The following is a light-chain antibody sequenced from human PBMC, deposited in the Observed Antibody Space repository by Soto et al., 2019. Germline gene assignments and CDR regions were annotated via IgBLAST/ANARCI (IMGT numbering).Light chain of an antibody. V-gene: IGKV3-20*01. CDR3: QQYAGSPRT. CDR2: SAS. J-gene: IGKJ1*01. Sequence: EIVLTQSPGTLSLSPGARAPLSCRASQSVSSSYLAWYQQKSGQAPRLLIYSASRRATGIPDRFTGSGSGTDFTLTINRVEPEDFAVYFCQQYAGSPRTFGQGTKVDIK. CDR1: QSVSSSY.